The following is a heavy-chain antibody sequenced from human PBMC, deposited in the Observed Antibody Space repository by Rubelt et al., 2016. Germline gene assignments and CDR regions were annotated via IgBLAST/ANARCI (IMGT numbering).Heavy chain of an antibody. CDR3: ARGGAAAADDNDAFDI. Sequence: QVQLVQSGAEVKKPGSSVKVSCKASGGTFSSYAISWVRQAPGQGLEWMGGIIPIFGTANYAQKFQGRFTITADESTSTAYMELSSLRSEDTAVYYCARGGAAAADDNDAFDIWGQGTMVTVSS. CDR2: IIPIFGTA. V-gene: IGHV1-69*01. J-gene: IGHJ3*02. CDR1: GGTFSSYA. D-gene: IGHD6-13*01.